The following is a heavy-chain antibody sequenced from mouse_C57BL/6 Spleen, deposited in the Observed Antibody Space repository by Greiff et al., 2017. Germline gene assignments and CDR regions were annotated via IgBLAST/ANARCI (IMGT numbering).Heavy chain of an antibody. D-gene: IGHD1-1*01. V-gene: IGHV1-64*01. Sequence: QVQLQQPGAELVKPGASVKLSCKASGYTFTSYWMHWVKQRPGQGLEWIGMIHPNSGSTNYNEKFKSKATLTIDKSSSTAYMQLSSLTSEDSAVYYCARNPSYYYGSKGYFDVWGTGTTVTVSS. CDR1: GYTFTSYW. J-gene: IGHJ1*03. CDR2: IHPNSGST. CDR3: ARNPSYYYGSKGYFDV.